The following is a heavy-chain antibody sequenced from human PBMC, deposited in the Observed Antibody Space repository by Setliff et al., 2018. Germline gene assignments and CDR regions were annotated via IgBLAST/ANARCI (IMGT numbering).Heavy chain of an antibody. J-gene: IGHJ5*02. V-gene: IGHV3-30*07. CDR1: GFTFSSYA. CDR2: IAFDGINI. Sequence: GGSLRLSCAASGFTFSSYAMHWVRQAPGKGLAWVAVIAFDGINIYYADSVKGRFTISRDNSKNTLDLQMNSLRAEDTAVYYCAKEVESMIVVGAWFDPWGQGTLVTVSS. D-gene: IGHD3-22*01. CDR3: AKEVESMIVVGAWFDP.